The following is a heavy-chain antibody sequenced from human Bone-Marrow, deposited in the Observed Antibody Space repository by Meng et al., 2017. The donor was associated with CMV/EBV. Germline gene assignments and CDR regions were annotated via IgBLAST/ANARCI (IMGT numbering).Heavy chain of an antibody. CDR2: IDAGNGNT. CDR3: ASQTIVGTPGVY. D-gene: IGHD1-26*01. CDR1: GYSFISSP. Sequence: SCKASGYSFISSPMHWVRQAPGQRLEWMGWIDAGNGNTRYSQKFQDRVTITRDTSASTGYMELSSLRSEDTAVYYCASQTIVGTPGVYWGQGTLVTVSS. V-gene: IGHV1-3*01. J-gene: IGHJ4*02.